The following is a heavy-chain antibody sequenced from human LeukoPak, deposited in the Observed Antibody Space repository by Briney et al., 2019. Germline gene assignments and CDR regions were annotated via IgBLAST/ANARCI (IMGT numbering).Heavy chain of an antibody. V-gene: IGHV3-23*01. J-gene: IGHJ6*04. CDR1: GFSFSSYA. CDR3: AELGITMIGGV. CDR2: MSSSDDGR. D-gene: IGHD3-10*02. Sequence: PGGSLRLSCATSGFSFSSYAMSWVRQAPGKGLEWVSAMSSSDDGRYYAASVRGRFTISRDTSRSTLYLQMNSLRAEDTAVYYCAELGITMIGGVWGKETTVTISS.